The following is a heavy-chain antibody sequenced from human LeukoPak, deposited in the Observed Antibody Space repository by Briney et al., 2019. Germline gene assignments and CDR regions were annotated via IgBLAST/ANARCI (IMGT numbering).Heavy chain of an antibody. D-gene: IGHD2-2*02. CDR1: GFTFDDYA. CDR2: ISWNSGSI. CDR3: AKGNGGYCSSTSCFTGGYYFDY. Sequence: PGRSLRLSCAASGFTFDDYAMHWVRQAPGKGLEWVSGISWNSGSIGYADSVKGRFTISRDNAKNSLYLQMNSLRAEDTALYYCAKGNGGYCSSTSCFTGGYYFDYWGQGTLGTVSS. J-gene: IGHJ4*02. V-gene: IGHV3-9*01.